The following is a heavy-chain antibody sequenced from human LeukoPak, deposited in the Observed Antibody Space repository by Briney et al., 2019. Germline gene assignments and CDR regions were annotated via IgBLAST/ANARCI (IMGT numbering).Heavy chain of an antibody. V-gene: IGHV3-33*03. D-gene: IGHD3-16*01. CDR2: IWFDGSNK. CDR3: ASGGGGMVIGDY. J-gene: IGHJ4*02. Sequence: PGRSLRLSCAASGFTFSSYGMHWVRQAPGKGLEWVAVIWFDGSNKYYADSVKGRFTISRDNAKNSLYLQMNSLRADDTAVYYCASGGGGMVIGDYWGQGTLVTVSS. CDR1: GFTFSSYG.